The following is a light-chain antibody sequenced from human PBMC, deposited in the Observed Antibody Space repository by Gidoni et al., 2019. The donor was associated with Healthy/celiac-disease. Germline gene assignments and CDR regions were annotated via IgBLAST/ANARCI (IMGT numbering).Light chain of an antibody. CDR2: RNN. V-gene: IGLV1-44*01. CDR3: AAWDDSLNGVV. J-gene: IGLJ2*01. CDR1: SSNIGSNT. Sequence: QSVLTQPPSASGTPGQRVTISCSGSSSNIGSNTVNWYQQLPGTAPKLPIYRNNQRPSGVPDRFSGSKSGTSASLAISGLQSEDEADYCCAAWDDSLNGVVFGGGTKLTVL.